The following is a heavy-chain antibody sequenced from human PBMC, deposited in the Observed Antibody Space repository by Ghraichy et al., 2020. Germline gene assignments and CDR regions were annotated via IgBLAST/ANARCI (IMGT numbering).Heavy chain of an antibody. CDR1: GGSFSGYY. Sequence: SETLSLTCAVYGGSFSGYYWSWIRQPPGKGLEWIGEINHSGSTNYNPSLKSRVTISVDTSKNQFSLKLSSVTAADTAVYYCAGVGGVVLPFPPVYWGQGTLVTVSS. J-gene: IGHJ4*02. CDR2: INHSGST. CDR3: AGVGGVVLPFPPVY. V-gene: IGHV4-34*01. D-gene: IGHD2-2*01.